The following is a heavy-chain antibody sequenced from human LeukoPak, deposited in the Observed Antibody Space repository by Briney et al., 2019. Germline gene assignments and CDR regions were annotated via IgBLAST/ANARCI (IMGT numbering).Heavy chain of an antibody. J-gene: IGHJ6*02. CDR2: IYYSGSP. V-gene: IGHV4-39*01. CDR1: GGSTSTSSYY. Sequence: PSETLSLTCTVSGGSTSTSSYYWGWIRQPPGKGLEWIGSIYYSGSPYYNPSLKSRVTISVDTSKSQFSLKLSSVTAADTAVYYCATIAVYDYGMDVWGQGTTVTVSS. D-gene: IGHD6-19*01. CDR3: ATIAVYDYGMDV.